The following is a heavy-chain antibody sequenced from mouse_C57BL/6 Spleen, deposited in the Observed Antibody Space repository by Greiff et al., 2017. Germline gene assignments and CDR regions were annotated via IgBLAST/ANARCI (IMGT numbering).Heavy chain of an antibody. CDR3: TRNPYYGSSPPEFAY. CDR1: GYTFTDYE. CDR2: IDPETGGT. J-gene: IGHJ3*01. V-gene: IGHV1-15*01. D-gene: IGHD1-1*01. Sequence: VQLQQSGAELVRPGASVTLSCKASGYTFTDYEMHWVKQTPVHGLEWIGAIDPETGGTAYNQKFKGKAILTADKSSSTAYMELRSLTSEDSAVYYCTRNPYYGSSPPEFAYWGQGTLVTVSA.